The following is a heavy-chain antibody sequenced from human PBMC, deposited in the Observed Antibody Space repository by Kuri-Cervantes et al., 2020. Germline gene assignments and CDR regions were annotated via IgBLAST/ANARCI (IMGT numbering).Heavy chain of an antibody. CDR1: GYTFTSYD. CDR3: ARDLVITIFGVVIPAYYGMDV. D-gene: IGHD3-3*01. CDR2: ISAYNGNT. J-gene: IGHJ6*02. V-gene: IGHV1-18*01. Sequence: ASVKVSCKASGYTFTSYDINWVRQATGQGLEWMGWISAYNGNTNYAQKLQGRVTMTTDTSTSTAYMELRSLRSDDTAVYYCARDLVITIFGVVIPAYYGMDVWGQGTTVTVSS.